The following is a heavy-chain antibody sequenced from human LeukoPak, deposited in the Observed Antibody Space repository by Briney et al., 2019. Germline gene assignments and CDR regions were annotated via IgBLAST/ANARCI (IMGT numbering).Heavy chain of an antibody. V-gene: IGHV1-69*04. Sequence: GASVKVSCKASGYTFTSYGISWVRQAPGQGLEWMGRIIPILGIANYAQKFQGRVTITADKSTSTAYMELSSLRSEDTAVYYCARVQEPDYYDSSGYSPFDPWGQGTLVTVSS. D-gene: IGHD3-22*01. CDR3: ARVQEPDYYDSSGYSPFDP. CDR1: GYTFTSYG. J-gene: IGHJ5*02. CDR2: IIPILGIA.